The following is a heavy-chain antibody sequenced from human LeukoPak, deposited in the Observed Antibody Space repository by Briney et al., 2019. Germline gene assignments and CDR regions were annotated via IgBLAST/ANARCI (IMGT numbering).Heavy chain of an antibody. J-gene: IGHJ4*02. Sequence: AGGSLRLSCAASGFTFSPYWMSWVRQAPGKGLVWVASIKQDGSEKYYVDSVKGRFTISRDNAKKSLYLQMNSLRAEDTAVYYCARDGRGYTYGNDYWGQGTLVTVSS. CDR1: GFTFSPYW. CDR2: IKQDGSEK. D-gene: IGHD5-18*01. CDR3: ARDGRGYTYGNDY. V-gene: IGHV3-7*03.